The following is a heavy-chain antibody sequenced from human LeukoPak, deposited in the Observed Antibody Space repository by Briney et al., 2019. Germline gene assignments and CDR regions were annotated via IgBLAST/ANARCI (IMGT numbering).Heavy chain of an antibody. CDR1: RFTFSSYA. CDR3: AKDRTVGASYWYFDL. Sequence: GGSLRLSCAASRFTFSSYAMSWVRQAPGKGLEWVSAISGSGGSTYYADSVKGRFTISRDTSKNMLFLQMNTLRAEDTAIYYCAKDRTVGASYWYFDLWGRGTLVTVSS. CDR2: ISGSGGST. D-gene: IGHD1-26*01. J-gene: IGHJ2*01. V-gene: IGHV3-23*01.